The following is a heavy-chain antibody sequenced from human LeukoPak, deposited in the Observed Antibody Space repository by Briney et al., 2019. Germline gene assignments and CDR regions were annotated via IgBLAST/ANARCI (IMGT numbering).Heavy chain of an antibody. CDR2: IYHSGNT. D-gene: IGHD3-22*01. CDR1: GYSISSGYY. J-gene: IGHJ4*02. CDR3: ASYSYDSSGYSELDD. Sequence: SETLSLTCAVSGYSISSGYYWGWIRQPPGKGLEWIGSIYHSGNTYYNPSLKGRVTISVDTSENHFSLKLSSVTAADTAVYYCASYSYDSSGYSELDDWGQGTLVTVSA. V-gene: IGHV4-38-2*01.